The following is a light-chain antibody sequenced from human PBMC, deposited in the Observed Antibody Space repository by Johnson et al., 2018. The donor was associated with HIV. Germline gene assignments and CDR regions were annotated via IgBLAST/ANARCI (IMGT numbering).Light chain of an antibody. CDR1: SSNIGNNY. CDR3: GTWDSSLSAYV. J-gene: IGLJ1*01. CDR2: DNN. Sequence: QSVLTQPPSVSAAPGQKVTISCSGSSSNIGNNYVSWYQQLPGTAPKLLIYDNNKRPSGIPDRFSGSKSGTSATLCITGLQTENEADYYCGTWDSSLSAYVFGIGTKVTVL. V-gene: IGLV1-51*01.